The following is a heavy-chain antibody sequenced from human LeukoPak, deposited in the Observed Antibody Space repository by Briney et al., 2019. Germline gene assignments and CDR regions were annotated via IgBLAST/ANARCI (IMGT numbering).Heavy chain of an antibody. V-gene: IGHV4-4*02. J-gene: IGHJ3*01. Sequence: TSETLSLTCAVSGGSISRSDWWSWVRQSPGKGLEWIGEIFHSGSTKYNPSLKSRVTISVDKSKNQFSLNLTSVTAADTAMYYCARDASLQTGAFDVWGQGTMVTVS. CDR1: GGSISRSDW. CDR2: IFHSGST. D-gene: IGHD5-24*01. CDR3: ARDASLQTGAFDV.